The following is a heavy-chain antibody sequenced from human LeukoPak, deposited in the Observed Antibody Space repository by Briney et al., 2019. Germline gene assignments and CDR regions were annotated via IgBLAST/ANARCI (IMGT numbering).Heavy chain of an antibody. Sequence: GGALRLSCAASCFIFSSYAMSWVRQAPGMGLEWGTAIGESGTYYADSVKGRFTISRDNSKNTLYLQMNSLRAEDTAVYYCATGLGYCSSTSCYAGFDYWGQGTLVTVSS. CDR1: CFIFSSYA. CDR2: IGESGT. V-gene: IGHV3-23*01. CDR3: ATGLGYCSSTSCYAGFDY. J-gene: IGHJ4*02. D-gene: IGHD2-2*01.